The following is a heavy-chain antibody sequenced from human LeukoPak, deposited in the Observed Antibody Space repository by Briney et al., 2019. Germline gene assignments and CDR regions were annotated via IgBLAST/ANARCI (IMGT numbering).Heavy chain of an antibody. Sequence: GGSLRLSCAASGFTFSSYAMSWVRQAPGKGLEWVSAISGSGGSTYYADSVKGRFTISRDNSKNTLYLQMNSLRAEDTAVYYCARESSIAARPHYYYMDVWGKGTTVTVSS. CDR2: ISGSGGST. D-gene: IGHD6-6*01. V-gene: IGHV3-23*01. CDR1: GFTFSSYA. CDR3: ARESSIAARPHYYYMDV. J-gene: IGHJ6*03.